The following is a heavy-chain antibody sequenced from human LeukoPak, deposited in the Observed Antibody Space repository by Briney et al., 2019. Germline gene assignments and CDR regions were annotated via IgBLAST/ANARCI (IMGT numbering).Heavy chain of an antibody. Sequence: PSETLSLTCTASGGSISSSSYYWGWIRQPPGKGLEWIGSIYYSGSTYYNPSLKSRVTISVDTSKNQFSLKLSSVTAADTAVYYCASTMIVGGQYFDYWGQGTLVTVSS. D-gene: IGHD3-22*01. CDR2: IYYSGST. J-gene: IGHJ4*02. CDR3: ASTMIVGGQYFDY. CDR1: GGSISSSSYY. V-gene: IGHV4-39*01.